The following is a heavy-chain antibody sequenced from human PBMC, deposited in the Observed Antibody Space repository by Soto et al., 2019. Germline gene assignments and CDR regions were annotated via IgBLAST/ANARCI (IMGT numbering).Heavy chain of an antibody. J-gene: IGHJ4*02. CDR2: INHSGST. CDR3: ARDKITGLFDY. CDR1: GGSFSGDY. D-gene: IGHD2-8*02. V-gene: IGHV4-34*01. Sequence: SETLSLTCAGYGGSFSGDYWTWIRQPPGTGLEWIGEINHSGSTNYNPSLKSRVTISVDTSKNQFSLKLTSVTAADTAVYYCARDKITGLFDYXGQGTLVT.